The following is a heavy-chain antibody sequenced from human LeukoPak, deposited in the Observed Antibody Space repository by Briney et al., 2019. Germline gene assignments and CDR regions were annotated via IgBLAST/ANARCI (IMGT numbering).Heavy chain of an antibody. V-gene: IGHV3-48*01. CDR2: FGISGTI. D-gene: IGHD5/OR15-5a*01. CDR1: GFTVNTYD. CDR3: AGYGFYPY. J-gene: IGHJ4*02. Sequence: GGSLRLSCAASGFTVNTYDMHWVRQAPGQGPEWIAYFGISGTIYYADSVRGRFTISRDNARHSLFLQMNSLRIDDTAIYYCAGYGFYPYWGQGTPVTVSS.